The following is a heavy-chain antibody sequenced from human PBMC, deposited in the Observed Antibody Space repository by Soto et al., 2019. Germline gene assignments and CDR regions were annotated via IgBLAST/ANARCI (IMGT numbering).Heavy chain of an antibody. J-gene: IGHJ4*02. CDR3: ARVGPAHYYDSSGYYSPLDY. Sequence: QVQLVQSGAEVKKPGSSVKVSCKASGDTFSSYAINWERQAPGQGLEWMGGIIPMFGTANYAQKFKGRVTITAGESTSTVYMELSSLRSEDTAVYYCARVGPAHYYDSSGYYSPLDYWGPGTLVTVSS. V-gene: IGHV1-69*01. D-gene: IGHD3-22*01. CDR2: IIPMFGTA. CDR1: GDTFSSYA.